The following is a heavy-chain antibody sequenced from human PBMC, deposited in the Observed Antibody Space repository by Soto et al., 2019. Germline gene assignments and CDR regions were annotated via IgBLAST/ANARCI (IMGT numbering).Heavy chain of an antibody. D-gene: IGHD1-1*01. CDR2: IYYSGRT. Sequence: SETLSLTCTVSGGSISSGVYYWSWIRQPPGKGLEWIGYIYYSGRTFYNPSLKSRITISVDTSENQFSLNLSSVTAADTAVYYCARDGTWNGLYGMDVWGQGTTVTVSS. CDR3: ARDGTWNGLYGMDV. V-gene: IGHV4-30-4*01. CDR1: GGSISSGVYY. J-gene: IGHJ6*02.